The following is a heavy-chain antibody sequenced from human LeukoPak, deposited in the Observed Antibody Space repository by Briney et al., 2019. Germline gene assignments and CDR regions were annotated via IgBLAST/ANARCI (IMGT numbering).Heavy chain of an antibody. CDR2: IYYSGST. CDR1: GGSISSGDHY. J-gene: IGHJ6*02. CDR3: ARVSHYYYGMDV. Sequence: SETLSLTCTVSGGSISSGDHYWSWIRQPPGKGLEWIGYIYYSGSTYYNASLKSRLTISPGTPKNQFSLKLSSVTAADTAVYYCARVSHYYYGMDVWGQGTTVTVSS. V-gene: IGHV4-30-4*01.